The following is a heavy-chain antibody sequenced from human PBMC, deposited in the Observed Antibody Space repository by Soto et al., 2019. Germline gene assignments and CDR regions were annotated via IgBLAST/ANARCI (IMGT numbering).Heavy chain of an antibody. J-gene: IGHJ5*02. CDR2: IYYSGST. V-gene: IGHV4-39*01. CDR3: ARRLVYSSSWPSGCWFDP. D-gene: IGHD6-13*01. Sequence: SETLSLTCTVSGGSISSYYWGWIRQPPGKGLEWIGSIYYSGSTYYNPSLKSRVNISVDTSKNQFSLKLSSVTAADTALFYFARRLVYSSSWPSGCWFDPWGQGTLVTVSS. CDR1: GGSISSYY.